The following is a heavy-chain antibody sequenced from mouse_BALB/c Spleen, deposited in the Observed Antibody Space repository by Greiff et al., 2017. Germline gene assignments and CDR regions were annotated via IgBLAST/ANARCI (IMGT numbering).Heavy chain of an antibody. CDR3: ARKNSHYYGRGDAWFAY. CDR1: GFSLTSYG. J-gene: IGHJ3*01. V-gene: IGHV2-2*02. D-gene: IGHD1-1*01. CDR2: IWSGGST. Sequence: VMLVESGPGLVQPSQSLSITCTVSGFSLTSYGVHWVRQSPGKGLEWLGVIWSGGSTDYNAAFISRLSISKDNSKSQVFFKMNSLQANDTAIYYCARKNSHYYGRGDAWFAYWGQGTLVTVSA.